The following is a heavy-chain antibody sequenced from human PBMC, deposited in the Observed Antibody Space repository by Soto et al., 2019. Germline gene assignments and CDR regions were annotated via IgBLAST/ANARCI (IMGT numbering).Heavy chain of an antibody. CDR1: GYSFSNYW. J-gene: IGHJ4*02. CDR2: IFPADSDT. V-gene: IGHV5-51*01. Sequence: PGESLKISCKGSGYSFSNYWIAWVRQMPGKGLEWMGIIFPADSDTKYSPSFHGQVTISADKSISTAYLQWSSLKASDTAMYYCARSVVVPSTMNYFDYWGQGSLVTVSS. CDR3: ARSVVVPSTMNYFDY. D-gene: IGHD2-15*01.